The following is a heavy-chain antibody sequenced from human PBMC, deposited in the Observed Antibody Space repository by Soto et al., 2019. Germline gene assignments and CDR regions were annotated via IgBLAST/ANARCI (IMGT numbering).Heavy chain of an antibody. CDR3: AREQATVTTHVVPDWYFDL. CDR2: IIPLFGTA. Sequence: QVQLVQSGAELKKPGSSVKVSCKATGGTFSSFAISWVRQAPGQGLEWMGGIIPLFGTANSAQRFQGRVTFTADESTSTAYMELSSLRSEDTAVFYCAREQATVTTHVVPDWYFDLWGRGTLVIVSS. CDR1: GGTFSSFA. D-gene: IGHD4-17*01. V-gene: IGHV1-69*12. J-gene: IGHJ2*01.